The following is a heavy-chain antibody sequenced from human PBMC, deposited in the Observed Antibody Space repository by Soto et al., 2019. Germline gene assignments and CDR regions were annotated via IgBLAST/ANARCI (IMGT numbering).Heavy chain of an antibody. CDR2: ISGSGDST. CDR3: AKGPWELLQRYYFDY. V-gene: IGHV3-23*01. D-gene: IGHD1-26*01. Sequence: PGGSLRLSCAASGFTFSSYAMSWVRQAPGKGLEWVSAISGSGDSTYYADSVKGRFTISRDNAKNTLYLQMNSLRAEDTAVYFCAKGPWELLQRYYFDYWGQGTLVTVSS. CDR1: GFTFSSYA. J-gene: IGHJ4*02.